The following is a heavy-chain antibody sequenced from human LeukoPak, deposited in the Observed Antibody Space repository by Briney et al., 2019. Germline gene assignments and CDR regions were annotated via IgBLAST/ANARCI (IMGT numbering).Heavy chain of an antibody. V-gene: IGHV4-39*07. CDR2: IYYSGST. CDR1: GGSISSSSYY. CDR3: ARDTYSSGSDYYYGMDV. J-gene: IGHJ6*02. D-gene: IGHD6-19*01. Sequence: SETLSLTCTVSGGSISSSSYYWGWIRQPPGKGLEWIGSIYYSGSTYYNPSLKSRVTISVDTSKNQFSLKLSSVTAADTAVYYCARDTYSSGSDYYYGMDVWGQGTTVTVSS.